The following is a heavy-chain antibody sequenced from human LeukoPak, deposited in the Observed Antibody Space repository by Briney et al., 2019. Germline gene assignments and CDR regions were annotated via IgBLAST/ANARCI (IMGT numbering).Heavy chain of an antibody. V-gene: IGHV3-15*01. Sequence: GGSLRLSCAASRFTFSSYSMNWVRQAPGKGLEWVGRIKSKADGGTIDYTAPVKGRFTISRDDSKNRLYLQMNSLKTEDTAVYYCTTYYGGDWGQGTLVTVSS. CDR3: TTYYGGD. D-gene: IGHD4-23*01. CDR2: IKSKADGGTI. CDR1: RFTFSSYS. J-gene: IGHJ4*02.